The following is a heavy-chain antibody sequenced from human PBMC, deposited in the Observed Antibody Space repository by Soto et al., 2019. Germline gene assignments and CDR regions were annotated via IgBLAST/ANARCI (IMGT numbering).Heavy chain of an antibody. CDR3: ASVNCFDFWSGYCYYYYGMDV. V-gene: IGHV4-31*03. CDR2: IYYSGST. Sequence: SETLSLTCTVSGGSISSGGYYWSWIRQHPGKGLEWIGYIYYSGSTYYNPSLKSRVTISVDTSKNQSSLKLSSVTAADTAVYYCASVNCFDFWSGYCYYYYGMDVWGQGTTVTVSS. D-gene: IGHD3-3*01. CDR1: GGSISSGGYY. J-gene: IGHJ6*02.